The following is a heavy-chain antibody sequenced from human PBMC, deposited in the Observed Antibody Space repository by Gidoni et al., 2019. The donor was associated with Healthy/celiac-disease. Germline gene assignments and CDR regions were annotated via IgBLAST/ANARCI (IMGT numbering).Heavy chain of an antibody. Sequence: QLQLQESGPGLVKHSETLSLTCTVSGGSISSSSYYWGWIRQPPGKGLEWIGSIYYSGSTYYNPSLKSRVTISVDTSKNQFSLKLSSVTAADTAVYYCARVYSSGWGNDYWGQGTLVTVSS. V-gene: IGHV4-39*01. D-gene: IGHD6-19*01. CDR1: GGSISSSSYY. CDR3: ARVYSSGWGNDY. J-gene: IGHJ4*02. CDR2: IYYSGST.